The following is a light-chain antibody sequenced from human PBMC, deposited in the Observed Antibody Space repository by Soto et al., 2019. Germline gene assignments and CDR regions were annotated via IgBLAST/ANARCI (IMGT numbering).Light chain of an antibody. V-gene: IGLV4-69*01. CDR3: QTWDTGARVV. CDR1: SGHSSYA. Sequence: LVLTQSPSASASLGASVKLTCTLSSGHSSYAIAWHQQQPEKGPRYLMKLSSDGSHSKGDGIPDRFSGSSSGAERYLTISGLQSEDDADYYCQTWDTGARVVFGGGTKVTVL. CDR2: LSSDGSH. J-gene: IGLJ2*01.